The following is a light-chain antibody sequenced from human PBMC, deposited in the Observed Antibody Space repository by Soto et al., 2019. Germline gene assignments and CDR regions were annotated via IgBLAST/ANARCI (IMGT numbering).Light chain of an antibody. CDR3: QQYGSSPTT. CDR2: GAS. CDR1: QSVSSSY. V-gene: IGKV3-20*01. J-gene: IGKJ2*01. Sequence: EIVLTQSPGTPSLSPGERATLSCRASQSVSSSYLAWYQQKPGQAPRLLIYGASSRATGIPDRFSGSGSGTDFTLTVSRLAPEDFAVYYCQQYGSSPTTFGQGTKLEIK.